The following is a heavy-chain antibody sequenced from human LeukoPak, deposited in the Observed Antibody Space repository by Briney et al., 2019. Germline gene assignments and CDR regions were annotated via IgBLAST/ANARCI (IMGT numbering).Heavy chain of an antibody. CDR3: ARRKIVGATLFDY. CDR1: GGSISSSSCY. J-gene: IGHJ4*02. Sequence: SETLSLTCTVSGGSISSSSCYWGWIRQPPGKGLEWIGSIYYSGSTYYNPSLKSRVTISVDTSKNQFSLKLSSVTAADAAVYYCARRKIVGATLFDYWGQGTLVTVSS. V-gene: IGHV4-39*01. D-gene: IGHD1-26*01. CDR2: IYYSGST.